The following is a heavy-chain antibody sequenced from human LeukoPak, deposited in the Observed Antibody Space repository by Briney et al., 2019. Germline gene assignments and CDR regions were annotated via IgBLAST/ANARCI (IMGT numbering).Heavy chain of an antibody. Sequence: GGSLRLSCVVSGFTFSSYWMSWVRQAPGKGLEWVANIKEDGSEKYYVDSVKGRFTISRDNAKNSLYLQMNSLRAEDTAVYYCARDNRLNPYYDSFPGAFDIWGQGTMVTVSS. J-gene: IGHJ3*02. V-gene: IGHV3-7*03. CDR3: ARDNRLNPYYDSFPGAFDI. CDR2: IKEDGSEK. D-gene: IGHD3-22*01. CDR1: GFTFSSYW.